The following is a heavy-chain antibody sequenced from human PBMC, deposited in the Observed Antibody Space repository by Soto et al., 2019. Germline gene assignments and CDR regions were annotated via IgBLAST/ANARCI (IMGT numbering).Heavy chain of an antibody. CDR1: GGSISSSSYY. V-gene: IGHV4-39*01. J-gene: IGHJ4*02. CDR2: IYYSGST. CDR3: ARRSSYDFSYYFDY. D-gene: IGHD3-3*01. Sequence: SETLSLTCTVSGGSISSSSYYWGWIRQPPGKGLEWIGSIYYSGSTYYNPSLKSRVTISVDTSKNQFSLKLSSVTAADTAVYYCARRSSYDFSYYFDYWGQGTLVTVSS.